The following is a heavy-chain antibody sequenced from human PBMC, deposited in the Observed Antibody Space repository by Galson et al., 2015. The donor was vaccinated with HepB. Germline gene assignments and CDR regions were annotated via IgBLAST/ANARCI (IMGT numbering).Heavy chain of an antibody. D-gene: IGHD6-19*01. V-gene: IGHV1-18*01. CDR2: ISAYNGNT. Sequence: SVKVSCKASGYTFTSYGISWVRQAPGQGLEWMGWISAYNGNTNYAQKLQGRVTMTTDTSTSTAYMELRSLRSDDTAVYYCARDKGRAVAGTPARYWGQGTLVTVSS. CDR1: GYTFTSYG. CDR3: ARDKGRAVAGTPARY. J-gene: IGHJ4*02.